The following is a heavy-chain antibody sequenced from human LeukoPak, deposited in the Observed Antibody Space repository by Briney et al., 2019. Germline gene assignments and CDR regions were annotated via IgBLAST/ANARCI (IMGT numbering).Heavy chain of an antibody. CDR2: IIPIFGTA. CDR1: GGTFSSYA. J-gene: IGHJ4*02. D-gene: IGHD3-9*01. CDR3: ARVYYDILTGYNDY. Sequence: ASVKVSSKASGGTFSSYAISWVRQAPGQGLEWMGGIIPIFGTANYAQKFQGRVTITTDESTSTAYMELSSLRSEDTAVYYCARVYYDILTGYNDYWGQGTLVTVSS. V-gene: IGHV1-69*05.